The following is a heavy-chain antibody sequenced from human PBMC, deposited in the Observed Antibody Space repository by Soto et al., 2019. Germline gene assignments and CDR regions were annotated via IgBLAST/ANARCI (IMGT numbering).Heavy chain of an antibody. CDR3: VRDRFGYGDSGD. CDR1: GYTFTTYY. CDR2: INPSDGST. D-gene: IGHD4-17*01. J-gene: IGHJ4*02. V-gene: IGHV1-46*01. Sequence: ASVKVSCKTSGYTFTTYYMHWVRQAPGQGLEWMGVINPSDGSTYSAQKFQGRVTMTRDTSTSTVCLELSSLRAEDSAMYYCVRDRFGYGDSGDWGQGTLVTVSS.